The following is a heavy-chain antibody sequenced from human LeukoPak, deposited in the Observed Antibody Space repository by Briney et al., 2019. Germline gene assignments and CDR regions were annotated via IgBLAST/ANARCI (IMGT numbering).Heavy chain of an antibody. Sequence: SETLSLTCTVSGGSISSYYWSWLRQPPGKGLEWIGYIYYSGSTNYNPSLKSRVTISVDTSKNQFSLKLSSVTAADTAVYYCARVVVGATPYYYYGMDVWGQGTTVTVSS. V-gene: IGHV4-59*01. CDR2: IYYSGST. CDR3: ARVVVGATPYYYYGMDV. J-gene: IGHJ6*02. D-gene: IGHD1-26*01. CDR1: GGSISSYY.